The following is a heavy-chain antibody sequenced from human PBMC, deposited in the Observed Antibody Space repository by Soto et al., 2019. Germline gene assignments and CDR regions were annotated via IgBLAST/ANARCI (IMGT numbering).Heavy chain of an antibody. D-gene: IGHD3-16*01. CDR1: GYTFTGYY. CDR3: ASQAGSQASGMDV. V-gene: IGHV1-2*04. Sequence: ASVKVSCKASGYTFTGYYMHWVRQAPGQGLEWMGWINPNSGGTNYAQKFQGWVTMTRDTSISTAYMELSRLRSDDTAVYYCASQAGSQASGMDVWGQGTTVTVSS. J-gene: IGHJ6*02. CDR2: INPNSGGT.